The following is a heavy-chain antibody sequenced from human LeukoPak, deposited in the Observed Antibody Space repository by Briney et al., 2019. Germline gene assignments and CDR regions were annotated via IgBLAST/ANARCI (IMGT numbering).Heavy chain of an antibody. J-gene: IGHJ4*02. D-gene: IGHD2-15*01. CDR2: INPIFGTA. V-gene: IGHV1-69*01. CDR3: VMGYCSGGSCYQPIHY. Sequence: ASVKVSCKASGGTFSSYAISWVRQAPGQGLEWMGGINPIFGTANYAQKFQGRVTITADESTSTAYMELSSLRSEDTAVYYCVMGYCSGGSCYQPIHYWGQGTLVTVSS. CDR1: GGTFSSYA.